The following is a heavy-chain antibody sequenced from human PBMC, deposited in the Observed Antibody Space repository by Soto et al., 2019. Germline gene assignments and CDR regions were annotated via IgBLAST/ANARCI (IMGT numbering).Heavy chain of an antibody. CDR2: INSDGTTT. CDR1: GFTFSSYW. CDR3: AVYSRSSSGYYYYMDV. V-gene: IGHV3-74*01. Sequence: GGSLRLSCAASGFTFSSYWMNWVRQAPGKGLVWVSRINSDGTTTTYADSVKGRFTISRDNAKNTLFLQMNSLRAEDTAVYHCAVYSRSSSGYYYYMDVWGKATTVTVSS. D-gene: IGHD6-6*01. J-gene: IGHJ6*03.